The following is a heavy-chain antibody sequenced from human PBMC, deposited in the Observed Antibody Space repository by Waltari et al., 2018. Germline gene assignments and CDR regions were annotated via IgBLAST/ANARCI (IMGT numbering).Heavy chain of an antibody. J-gene: IGHJ2*01. D-gene: IGHD2-8*01. Sequence: QLQLQESGPGLVKPSETLSLTCTVSGGSISSSSYYWGWVRPPPGQGLEWIGSIYYSGSTHHNPSLKSRVTISVDTSKNRVSLKLSSVTAADTAVYYCARHPAMTIMLWYFDLWGRGTLVTVSS. CDR1: GGSISSSSYY. V-gene: IGHV4-39*01. CDR2: IYYSGST. CDR3: ARHPAMTIMLWYFDL.